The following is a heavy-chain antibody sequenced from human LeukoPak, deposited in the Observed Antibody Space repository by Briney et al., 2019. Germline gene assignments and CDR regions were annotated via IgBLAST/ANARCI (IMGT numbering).Heavy chain of an antibody. J-gene: IGHJ3*02. CDR3: ARAEKQVALDAFGT. Sequence: PSETLSLTCTVSGGSISSYYWSWIRQSAGKGLEWIGRINTSGSTNYNPSLKSRVTMSLDTTKNQLSLKLRSVTAADTAVYYCARAEKQVALDAFGTWGQGTMVTVSS. CDR1: GGSISSYY. CDR2: INTSGST. V-gene: IGHV4-4*07.